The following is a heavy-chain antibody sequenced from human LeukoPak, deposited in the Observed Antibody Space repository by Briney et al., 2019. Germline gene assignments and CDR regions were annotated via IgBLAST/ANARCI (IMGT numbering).Heavy chain of an antibody. J-gene: IGHJ4*02. CDR1: GYTFTSYD. Sequence: ASVKVSCKASGYTFTSYDINWVRQATGQGLEWMGWISAYNGNTNYAQKLQGRVTMTTDTSTSTAYMELRSLRSDDTAVYYCARVRLGELFPDYWGQGTLVTVSS. V-gene: IGHV1-18*01. CDR2: ISAYNGNT. D-gene: IGHD3-16*01. CDR3: ARVRLGELFPDY.